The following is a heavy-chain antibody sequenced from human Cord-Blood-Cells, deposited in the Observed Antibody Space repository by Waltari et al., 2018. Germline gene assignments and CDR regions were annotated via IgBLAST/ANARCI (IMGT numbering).Heavy chain of an antibody. D-gene: IGHD6-19*01. CDR1: GGTFSSYA. J-gene: IGHJ5*02. V-gene: IGHV1-69*06. Sequence: QVQLVQSGAEVKKPGSSVKVSCKASGGTFSSYAISWVRQAPGQGLEWMGWTIPIFGTANYAQKFQGRVSITADKSTSTAYMELSSLRSEDTAVYYCARSSIAVAGGHWFDPWGQGTLVTVSS. CDR2: TIPIFGTA. CDR3: ARSSIAVAGGHWFDP.